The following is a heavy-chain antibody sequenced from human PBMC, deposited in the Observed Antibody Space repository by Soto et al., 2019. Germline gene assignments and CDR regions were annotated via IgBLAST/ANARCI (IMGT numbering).Heavy chain of an antibody. CDR3: ARDAAAGLNDY. V-gene: IGHV1-18*01. J-gene: IGHJ4*02. D-gene: IGHD6-13*01. Sequence: QVQLVQSGAEVKKPGASVKVSCKASGYTFTSYGISWVRQAPGQGLEWMGWISAYNGNTKYVQKFQGRVTMTTATSTSTADMELTSLRSDDTAVYYCARDAAAGLNDYWGQGTLVTVSS. CDR2: ISAYNGNT. CDR1: GYTFTSYG.